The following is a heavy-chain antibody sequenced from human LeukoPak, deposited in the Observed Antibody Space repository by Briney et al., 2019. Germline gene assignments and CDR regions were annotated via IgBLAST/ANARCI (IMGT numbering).Heavy chain of an antibody. CDR2: IYSGGST. CDR3: ARDRSVGTTTGWFDP. D-gene: IGHD1-26*01. CDR1: GFTVSSNY. Sequence: GGSLRLSCAASGFTVSSNYMNWVRQAPGKGLEWVSVIYSGGSTYYADSVKGRFAISRDNSKNTVFLQMNSLRGEDTAVYYCARDRSVGTTTGWFDPWGQGTLVTVSS. J-gene: IGHJ5*02. V-gene: IGHV3-53*01.